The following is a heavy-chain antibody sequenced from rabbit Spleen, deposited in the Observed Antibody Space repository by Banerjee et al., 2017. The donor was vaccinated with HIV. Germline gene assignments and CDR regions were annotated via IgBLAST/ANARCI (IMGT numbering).Heavy chain of an antibody. Sequence: QSLEESGGDLVKPGASLTLTCTASGFDLNSSYYMCWVRQAPGKGLEWSACIYAGSGGSSYYASWAKGRFTISKTSSTTVTLQMTSLTAADTATYFCARDTATSFSSYGMDLWGQGTLVTVS. J-gene: IGHJ6*01. CDR2: IYAGSGGSS. D-gene: IGHD1-1*01. V-gene: IGHV1S40*01. CDR3: ARDTATSFSSYGMDL. CDR1: GFDLNSSYY.